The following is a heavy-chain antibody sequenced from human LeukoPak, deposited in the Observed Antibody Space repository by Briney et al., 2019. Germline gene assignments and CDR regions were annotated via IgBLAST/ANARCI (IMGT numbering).Heavy chain of an antibody. D-gene: IGHD6-13*01. CDR3: ARAGGGQQLVVATLDY. V-gene: IGHV3-30*04. J-gene: IGHJ4*02. CDR1: GFTFSSYA. CDR2: ISYDGSNK. Sequence: GRSLRLSCAASGFTFSSYAMHWVRQAPGKGLEWVAVISYDGSNKYYADSVKGRFTISSDNSKNTLYLQMNSLRAEDTAVYYCARAGGGQQLVVATLDYWGQGTLVTVSS.